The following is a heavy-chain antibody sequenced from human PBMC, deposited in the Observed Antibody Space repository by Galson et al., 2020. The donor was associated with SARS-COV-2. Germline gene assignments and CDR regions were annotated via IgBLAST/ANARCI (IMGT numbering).Heavy chain of an antibody. Sequence: QLGESLKISCAASGFIFSHYWMSWVRQAPGKGLEWVATIQADGSEQFYVGSVKGRFTISRDNAETSLYLQMNSLRGEDTAVYYCAMDCAGGVCWAFHSWGQGTLVTVSS. V-gene: IGHV3-7*04. CDR3: AMDCAGGVCWAFHS. CDR1: GFIFSHYW. CDR2: IQADGSEQ. J-gene: IGHJ4*02. D-gene: IGHD2-8*02.